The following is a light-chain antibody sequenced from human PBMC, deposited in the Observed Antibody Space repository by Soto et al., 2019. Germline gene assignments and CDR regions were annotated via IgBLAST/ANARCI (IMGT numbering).Light chain of an antibody. V-gene: IGKV3-15*01. CDR2: GAS. Sequence: IVMTQSPATLSVSPGERATLSCRASQSVSSNLAWYQQKPGQAPRLLIYGASTRATGIPARFSGSGSGTEFTLTISSLQSEDFAVYYCQQYNNWWKFGQGTKVDIK. CDR1: QSVSSN. CDR3: QQYNNWWK. J-gene: IGKJ1*01.